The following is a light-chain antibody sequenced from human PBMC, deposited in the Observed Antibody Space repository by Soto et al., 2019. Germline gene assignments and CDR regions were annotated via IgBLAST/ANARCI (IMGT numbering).Light chain of an antibody. J-gene: IGKJ1*01. CDR2: LGS. CDR3: MQALQTPWT. V-gene: IGKV2-28*01. Sequence: DIVMTQSPLSLPVTPGEPASISCRSSQSLLHSDGYNYLDWYLQKPGQSPQLLICLGSNRASGVPDRFSGSGSGTDFTLTISRVEAEEFGVYFCMQALQTPWTFGQGTQVDVK. CDR1: QSLLHSDGYNY.